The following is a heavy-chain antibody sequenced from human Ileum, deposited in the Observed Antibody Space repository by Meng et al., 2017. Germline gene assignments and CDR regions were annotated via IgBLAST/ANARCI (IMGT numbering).Heavy chain of an antibody. CDR3: ARVRCASVSCYGDSYFDY. V-gene: IGHV4-4*02. CDR2: IYHTGGT. Sequence: QVQLQESGPGLVKPSRTLLLTCAVSGGSISISNWWTWVRQPPGKGLEWIGEIYHTGGTNYNPSLKRRVTISVDKSKNQFSLEVTSVTAADTAVYYCARVRCASVSCYGDSYFDYWGQGILVTVSS. D-gene: IGHD2-15*01. J-gene: IGHJ4*02. CDR1: GGSISISNW.